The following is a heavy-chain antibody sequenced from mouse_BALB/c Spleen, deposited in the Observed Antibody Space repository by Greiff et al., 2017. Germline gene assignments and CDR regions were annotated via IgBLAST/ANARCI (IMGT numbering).Heavy chain of an antibody. CDR2: IDPENGDT. D-gene: IGHD1-2*01. CDR1: GFNIKDYY. Sequence: EVQLQESGAELVRPGASVKLSCTASGFNIKDYYMHWVKQRPEQGLEWIGWIDPENGDTEYAPKFQGKATMTADTSSNTAYLQLSSLTSEDTAVYYFKSSGCGYSFFFAYWGQGTLVTVSA. V-gene: IGHV14-4*02. CDR3: KSSGCGYSFFFAY. J-gene: IGHJ3*01.